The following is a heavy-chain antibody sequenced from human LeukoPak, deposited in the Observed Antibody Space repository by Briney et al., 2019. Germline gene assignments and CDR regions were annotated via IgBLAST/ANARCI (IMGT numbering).Heavy chain of an antibody. CDR1: GGSLSSGSYY. CDR2: IYYSGIT. CDR3: ARIMWLAYYYFDY. V-gene: IGHV4-39*01. D-gene: IGHD6-19*01. Sequence: SETLSLTCTVSGGSLSSGSYYWGWIRQPPGKGLEWIGSIYYSGITYYNPSLKSRVTISVDTSKNQFSLKLNSLTAADTAVYYCARIMWLAYYYFDYWGQGTLVAVSS. J-gene: IGHJ4*02.